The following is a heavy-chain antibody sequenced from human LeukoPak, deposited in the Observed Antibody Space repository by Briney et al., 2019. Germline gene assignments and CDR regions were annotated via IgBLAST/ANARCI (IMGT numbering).Heavy chain of an antibody. CDR3: ARAPGAAAGYYYYGMDV. V-gene: IGHV4-59*12. J-gene: IGHJ6*02. CDR1: GGSISSYY. Sequence: PSQTLSLTCTVSGGSISSYYWSWIRQPPGKGLEWIGYIYYSGSTNYNPSLKSRVTISVDKSKNQFSLKLSSVTAADTAVFYCARAPGAAAGYYYYGMDVWGQGTTVTVSS. D-gene: IGHD6-13*01. CDR2: IYYSGST.